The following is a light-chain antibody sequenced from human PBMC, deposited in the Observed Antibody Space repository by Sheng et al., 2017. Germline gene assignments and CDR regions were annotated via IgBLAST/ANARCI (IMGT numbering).Light chain of an antibody. CDR3: QQCYTHSAMP. CDR2: EAS. J-gene: IGKJ1*01. Sequence: DVQMTQSPSTLSASVGDRVTITCRASQSVTDCLVWYQQKPGKAPKLLIYEASRLESGVPSRFSGSGSGTEFTLTISSLQPDDFGTYYCQQCYTHSAMPFGQGDQGWKSN. CDR1: QSVTDC. V-gene: IGKV1-5*03.